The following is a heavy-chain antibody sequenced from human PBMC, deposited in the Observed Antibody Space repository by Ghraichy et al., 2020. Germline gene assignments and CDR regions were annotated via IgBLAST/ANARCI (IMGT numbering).Heavy chain of an antibody. CDR1: GFSLITSGMR. CDR3: ARILGGSHAFDI. Sequence: SGPTLVKPTQTLTLTCTFSGFSLITSGMRVSWIRQPPGKALEWLARIDWDDDKFYSASLKTRLTISKDTSKNEVVLTMTNMDPVDTATYYCARILGGSHAFDIWGQGTMVTVSS. J-gene: IGHJ3*02. D-gene: IGHD1-26*01. V-gene: IGHV2-70*04. CDR2: IDWDDDK.